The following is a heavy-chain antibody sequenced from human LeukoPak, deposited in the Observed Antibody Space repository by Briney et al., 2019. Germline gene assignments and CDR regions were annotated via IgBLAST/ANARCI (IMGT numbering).Heavy chain of an antibody. CDR1: GFTFSSYA. CDR2: ISGSGGST. V-gene: IGHV3-23*01. Sequence: GSLRLSCAASGFTFSSYAMSWVRQAPGKGVEGVPAISGSGGSTYYADSVKGRLTISRDNSKNTLYLQMNSLRAEDTAVYYCARPKYSGSYGIFDYWGQGTLVTVSS. D-gene: IGHD1-26*01. CDR3: ARPKYSGSYGIFDY. J-gene: IGHJ4*02.